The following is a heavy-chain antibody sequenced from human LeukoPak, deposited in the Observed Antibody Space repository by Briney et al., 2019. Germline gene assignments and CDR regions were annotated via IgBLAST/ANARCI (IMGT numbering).Heavy chain of an antibody. CDR2: ISGSGGTT. D-gene: IGHD2-2*01. CDR1: GFTFSAFE. CDR3: VRVYCSSISCSDYFDY. J-gene: IGHJ4*02. V-gene: IGHV3-48*03. Sequence: PGGSLRLSCAASGFTFSAFEMNWVRQATGKGLEWLSYISGSGGTTLYADSVKGRFTISRDNAKNSLYLQMNSLRVEDTAVYYCVRVYCSSISCSDYFDYWGQGSLVTVSS.